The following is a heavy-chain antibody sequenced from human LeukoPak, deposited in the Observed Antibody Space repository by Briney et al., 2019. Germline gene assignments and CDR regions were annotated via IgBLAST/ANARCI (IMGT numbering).Heavy chain of an antibody. J-gene: IGHJ6*02. D-gene: IGHD6-13*01. CDR2: VNPDSGNT. CDR3: ARGDAGYSSSWYKYYYGMDV. V-gene: IGHV1-8*01. CDR1: GDSFIKYD. Sequence: ASVKVPCKSSGDSFIKYDINWVRQATGQGLEWMGWVNPDSGNTVYAQKFQGRVTMTRDTSTSTVYMELSSLRSEDTAVYYCARGDAGYSSSWYKYYYGMDVWGQGTTVTVSS.